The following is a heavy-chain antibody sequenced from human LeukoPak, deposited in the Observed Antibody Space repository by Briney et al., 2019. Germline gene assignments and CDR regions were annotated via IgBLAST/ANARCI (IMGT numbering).Heavy chain of an antibody. V-gene: IGHV1-2*06. J-gene: IGHJ5*02. D-gene: IGHD2-15*01. CDR3: ARGYCRGGSCYSVENWFDP. CDR2: INPNSGGT. Sequence: ASVKVSCKASGYTFTGYYMHWVRQAPGQGLEWMGRINPNSGGTNYAQKFQGRVTMTRDTSISTAYMELSRLRSDDTAVYYCARGYCRGGSCYSVENWFDPWGQGTLVTVSS. CDR1: GYTFTGYY.